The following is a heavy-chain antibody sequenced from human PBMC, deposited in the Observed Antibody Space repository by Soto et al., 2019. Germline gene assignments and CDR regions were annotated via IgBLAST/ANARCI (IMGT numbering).Heavy chain of an antibody. D-gene: IGHD2-2*01. CDR3: AKAGEGYCSSTSCYYNPYYFDY. Sequence: EVQLLESGGGLVQPGGSLRLSCAASGFTFSSYAMRWVRQAPGKGLEWVSAISGSGGSTYYADSVKGRFTISRDNSKNTLYLQMNSLRAEDTAVYYCAKAGEGYCSSTSCYYNPYYFDYWGQGTLVTVSS. CDR2: ISGSGGST. CDR1: GFTFSSYA. J-gene: IGHJ4*02. V-gene: IGHV3-23*01.